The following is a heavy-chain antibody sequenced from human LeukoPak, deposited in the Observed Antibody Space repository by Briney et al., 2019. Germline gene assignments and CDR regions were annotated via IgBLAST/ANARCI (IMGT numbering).Heavy chain of an antibody. J-gene: IGHJ6*03. V-gene: IGHV4-4*09. Sequence: SETLSLTCTVSGGSISRYYWSWIRQPPGKGLEWIGYIYTSGSTNYNPSLKSRVTISVDTSKNQFSLKLSSVTAADTAVYYCARGIYSSSPEYYYYMDVWGKGTTVTVSS. CDR3: ARGIYSSSPEYYYYMDV. D-gene: IGHD6-6*01. CDR2: IYTSGST. CDR1: GGSISRYY.